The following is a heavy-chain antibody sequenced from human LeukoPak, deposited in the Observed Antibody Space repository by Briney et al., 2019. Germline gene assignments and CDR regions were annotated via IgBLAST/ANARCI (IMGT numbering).Heavy chain of an antibody. Sequence: GGSLRLSCAASGFTFSTYWINWVRQAPGKGLEWVANINQDGRENYYVDSVKGRFTISRDNAKNSLYLQMNSLRAEDTAVYYCARNLRTVWTYYFGYWGQGTLVTVSS. CDR3: ARNLRTVWTYYFGY. J-gene: IGHJ4*02. D-gene: IGHD3/OR15-3a*01. V-gene: IGHV3-7*01. CDR1: GFTFSTYW. CDR2: INQDGREN.